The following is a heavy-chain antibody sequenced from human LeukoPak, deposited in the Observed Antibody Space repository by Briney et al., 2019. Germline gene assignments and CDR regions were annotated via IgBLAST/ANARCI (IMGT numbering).Heavy chain of an antibody. V-gene: IGHV3-23*01. D-gene: IGHD6-19*01. Sequence: SGGSLRLSCAASGFTFSSYAMTWVRQAPGKGLEWVSAISGSGDDTYYADSIKGRFTISRDNSKNTLYLQMNSLGAEDTAVYYCAKDPYSSGPYNWFDPWGQGTLVTVSS. CDR3: AKDPYSSGPYNWFDP. CDR1: GFTFSSYA. J-gene: IGHJ5*02. CDR2: ISGSGDDT.